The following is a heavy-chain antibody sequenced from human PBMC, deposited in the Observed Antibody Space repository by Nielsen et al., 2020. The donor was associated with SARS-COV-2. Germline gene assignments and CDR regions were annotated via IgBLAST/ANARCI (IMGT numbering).Heavy chain of an antibody. Sequence: GGSLPLSCAASGFTFDDYGMSWVPQAPGKGLEWPSGINWNGGSPGYADSVKGRFTITRDNAKNSLYLQMNSLRAEDTALYPGARVSEPTYYYGMDVWGQGTTVTVSS. CDR3: ARVSEPTYYYGMDV. CDR2: INWNGGSP. V-gene: IGHV3-20*01. D-gene: IGHD1-14*01. J-gene: IGHJ6*02. CDR1: GFTFDDYG.